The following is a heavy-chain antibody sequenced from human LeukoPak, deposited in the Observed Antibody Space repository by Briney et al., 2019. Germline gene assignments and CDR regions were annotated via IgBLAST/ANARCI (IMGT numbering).Heavy chain of an antibody. CDR3: AVNHLKLEIKENYYYMDV. CDR2: INPNSGGT. CDR1: GYTFTGYY. J-gene: IGHJ6*03. V-gene: IGHV1-2*02. Sequence: GASVKVSCKASGYTFTGYYMHWVRQSPGQGLEWMGWINPNSGGTNYAQRFQGRVTMTRDTSISTAYMELSRLRSDDTAVYYCAVNHLKLEIKENYYYMDVWGKGTTVTVSS. D-gene: IGHD1-1*01.